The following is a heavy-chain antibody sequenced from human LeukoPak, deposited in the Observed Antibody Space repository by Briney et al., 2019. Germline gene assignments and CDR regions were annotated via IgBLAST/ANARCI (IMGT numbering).Heavy chain of an antibody. CDR3: ARDETQWTHYFDY. CDR2: ISSSSSYI. V-gene: IGHV3-11*06. D-gene: IGHD6-19*01. CDR1: GGSISSGDYY. J-gene: IGHJ4*02. Sequence: PSETLSLTCTVSGGSISSGDYYWSWIRQPPGKGLEWVSSISSSSSYIYYADSVKGRFTISRDNAKNSLYLQMNSLRAEDTAVYYCARDETQWTHYFDYWGQGTLVTVSS.